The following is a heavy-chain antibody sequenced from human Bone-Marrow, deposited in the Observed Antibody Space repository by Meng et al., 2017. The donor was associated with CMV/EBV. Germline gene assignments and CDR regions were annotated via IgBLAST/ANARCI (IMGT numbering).Heavy chain of an antibody. CDR1: GGSFSGYY. J-gene: IGHJ6*02. V-gene: IGHV4-34*01. D-gene: IGHD6-19*01. CDR2: INHSGST. Sequence: GSLRLSRVVYGGSFSGYYCSWIRQPPGKGLEWIGEINHSGSTNYNPSLKSRVTISVDTSKNQFSPKLSSVTAADTAVYYCARDSSDSYYGMDVWDQGTTVTVSS. CDR3: ARDSSDSYYGMDV.